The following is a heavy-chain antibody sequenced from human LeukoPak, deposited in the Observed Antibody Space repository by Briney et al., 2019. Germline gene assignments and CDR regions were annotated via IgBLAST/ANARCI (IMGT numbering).Heavy chain of an antibody. CDR1: GFTFSSYG. V-gene: IGHV3-33*01. CDR2: IWYDGSNK. D-gene: IGHD4-17*01. CDR3: ARDPTVIGDLYYFDY. J-gene: IGHJ4*02. Sequence: GRSLRLSRAASGFTFSSYGMHWVRQAPGKGLEWVAVIWYDGSNKYYADSVKGRFTISRDNSKNTLYLQMNSLRAEDTAVYYCARDPTVIGDLYYFDYWGQGTLVTVSS.